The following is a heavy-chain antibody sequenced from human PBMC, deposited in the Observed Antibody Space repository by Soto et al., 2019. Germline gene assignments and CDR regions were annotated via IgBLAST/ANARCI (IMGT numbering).Heavy chain of an antibody. Sequence: EVQLLESGGGLVQPGGSLRLSCAASGFTFSSYAMSWVRQAPGKGLEWVSAISGSGGSTYYADSVKGRFTISRDNSKNTLYLQMNSLGAEDTAVYYCAKVEAAPLVFYGMDVWGQGTTVTVSS. CDR3: AKVEAAPLVFYGMDV. CDR2: ISGSGGST. D-gene: IGHD6-6*01. V-gene: IGHV3-23*01. J-gene: IGHJ6*02. CDR1: GFTFSSYA.